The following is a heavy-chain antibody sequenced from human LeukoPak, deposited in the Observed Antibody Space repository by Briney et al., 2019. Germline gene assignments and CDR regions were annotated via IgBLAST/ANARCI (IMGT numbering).Heavy chain of an antibody. Sequence: SETLSLTCTVSGDSLNSINCYWGWIRQPPGEGLEWIASTSSGGHTFYNPSLKSRVTISIDTSKNQFSLKLASVTAADTAIYYCARDQRSLYDFWGQGSLVTVSS. CDR1: GDSLNSINCY. CDR2: TSSGGHT. J-gene: IGHJ4*02. V-gene: IGHV4-39*07. CDR3: ARDQRSLYDF. D-gene: IGHD1-26*01.